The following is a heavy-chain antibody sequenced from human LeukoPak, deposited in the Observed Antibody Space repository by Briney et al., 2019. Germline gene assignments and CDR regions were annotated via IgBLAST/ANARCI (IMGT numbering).Heavy chain of an antibody. Sequence: PGGSLRLSCAASGFTFSSYAMSWVRQAPGKGLEWVSVIYSGGSTYYADSVKGRFTISRDNSKNTLYLQMNSLRAEDTAVYYCARGYSSSWYEYYFDYWGQGTLVTVSS. J-gene: IGHJ4*02. CDR3: ARGYSSSWYEYYFDY. D-gene: IGHD6-13*01. CDR1: GFTFSSYA. V-gene: IGHV3-66*01. CDR2: IYSGGST.